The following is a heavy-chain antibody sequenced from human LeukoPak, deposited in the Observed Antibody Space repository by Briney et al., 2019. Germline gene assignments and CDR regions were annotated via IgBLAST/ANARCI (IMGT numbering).Heavy chain of an antibody. CDR3: ARSPGDWNYSFDY. D-gene: IGHD1-7*01. CDR2: IYHSGST. V-gene: IGHV4-59*01. Sequence: SETLSLTCTVSDGSISSSYWSWIRQPPGEGLEWIGYIYHSGSTKYNPSLKSRVTISVDTSKNQFSLKLSSVTAADTAVYYCARSPGDWNYSFDYWGQGTLVTVSS. CDR1: DGSISSSY. J-gene: IGHJ4*02.